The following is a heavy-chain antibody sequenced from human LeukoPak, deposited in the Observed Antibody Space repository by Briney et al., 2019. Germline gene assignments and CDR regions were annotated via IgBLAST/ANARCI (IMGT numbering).Heavy chain of an antibody. CDR3: ARGYCSSTSCYLYYYYGMDV. D-gene: IGHD2-2*01. V-gene: IGHV4-34*01. Sequence: PSETLSLTCAVYGGSFRGYYWSWIRQPPGKGLEWIGEINHSGSTNYNPSLKSRVTISVDTSKNQFSLKLSSVTAADTAVYYCARGYCSSTSCYLYYYYGMDVWGQGTAVTVSS. CDR1: GGSFRGYY. J-gene: IGHJ6*02. CDR2: INHSGST.